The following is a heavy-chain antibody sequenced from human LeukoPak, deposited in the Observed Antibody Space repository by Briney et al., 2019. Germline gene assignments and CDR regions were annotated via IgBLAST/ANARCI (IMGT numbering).Heavy chain of an antibody. V-gene: IGHV3-74*01. CDR3: ASKYSSSWDGDY. CDR1: GFTFSSYW. D-gene: IGHD6-13*01. Sequence: GGSLRLSCAASGFTFSSYWMYWVRQAPGKGLVWVSRISGDGSSTHYADSVKGRFTISRDNAKKSLYLQMNSLRAEDTAVYYCASKYSSSWDGDYWGQGTLVTVSS. CDR2: ISGDGSST. J-gene: IGHJ4*02.